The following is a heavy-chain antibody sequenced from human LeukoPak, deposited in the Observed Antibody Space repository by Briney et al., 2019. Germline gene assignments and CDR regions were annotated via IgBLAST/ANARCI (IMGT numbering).Heavy chain of an antibody. Sequence: PSGTLSLTCGVSGGSVINTNWWTWVRQPPGKGLEWIGEVHLDGRTNYNPSLESRLTMSVDVSENQVSLKLTSVTAADTAVYYCARRLRIEGGTRRGDALDMWGQGTMVTVSS. CDR3: ARRLRIEGGTRRGDALDM. V-gene: IGHV4-4*02. CDR1: GGSVINTNW. CDR2: VHLDGRT. D-gene: IGHD1-26*01. J-gene: IGHJ3*02.